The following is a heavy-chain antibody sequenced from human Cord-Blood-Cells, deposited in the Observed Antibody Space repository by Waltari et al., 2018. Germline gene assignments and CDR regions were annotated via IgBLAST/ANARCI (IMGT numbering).Heavy chain of an antibody. J-gene: IGHJ3*02. D-gene: IGHD6-6*01. CDR3: ARGPSRSSSSAFDI. CDR1: GGSISSYY. V-gene: IGHV4-59*01. Sequence: QVQLQESGPGLVKPSETLSLTCTVSGGSISSYYWSWIRQPPGKGLEWIGYIYYSGSTNYNPSLKSRVTISVDTSKNQFSLKLSSVTAADTAVYYCARGPSRSSSSAFDIWGQGTMVTVSS. CDR2: IYYSGST.